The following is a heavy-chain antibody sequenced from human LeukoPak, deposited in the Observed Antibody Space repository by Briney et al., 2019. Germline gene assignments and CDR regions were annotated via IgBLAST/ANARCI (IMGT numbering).Heavy chain of an antibody. J-gene: IGHJ4*02. D-gene: IGHD3-16*02. CDR2: ISAYNGNT. V-gene: IGHV1-18*01. CDR1: GGTFSSYA. Sequence: ASVKVSCKASGGTFSSYAISWVRQAPGQGLEWMGWISAYNGNTNYAQKLQGRVTMTTDTSTSTAYMELRSLRSDDTAVYYCARGPLGLYMDPPDDYWGQGTLVTVSS. CDR3: ARGPLGLYMDPPDDY.